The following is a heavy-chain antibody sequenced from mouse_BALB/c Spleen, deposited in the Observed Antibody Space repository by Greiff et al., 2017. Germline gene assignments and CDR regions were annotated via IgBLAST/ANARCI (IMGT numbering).Heavy chain of an antibody. CDR1: GFTFSSYA. V-gene: IGHV5-6-5*01. CDR3: ARGGYDSFAY. CDR2: ISSGGST. Sequence: EVQGVESGGGLVKPGGSLKLSCAASGFTFSSYAMSWVRQTPEKRLEWVASISSGGSTYYPDSVKGRFTISRDNARNILYLQMSSLRSEDTAMYYCARGGYDSFAYWGQGTLVTVSA. D-gene: IGHD2-2*01. J-gene: IGHJ3*01.